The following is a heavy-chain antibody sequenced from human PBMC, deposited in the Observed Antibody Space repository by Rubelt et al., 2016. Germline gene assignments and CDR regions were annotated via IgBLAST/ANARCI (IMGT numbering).Heavy chain of an antibody. Sequence: VQLFDSGGGLVQPGGSLRLSCGASGFTFRSYAMSWVRQAPGRGLVWVSRINGEGGGTTYADSVQGRITVSSDNAKNSLYLQMNSLRAEDTAVYFCARGYPYYYYAMDVWGQGTTVTVSS. CDR3: ARGYPYYYYAMDV. CDR2: INGEGGGT. V-gene: IGHV3-23*01. CDR1: GFTFRSYA. J-gene: IGHJ6*02. D-gene: IGHD2-15*01.